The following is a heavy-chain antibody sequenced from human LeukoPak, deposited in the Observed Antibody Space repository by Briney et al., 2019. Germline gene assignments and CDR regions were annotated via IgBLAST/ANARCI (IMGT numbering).Heavy chain of an antibody. CDR2: IYYNGNT. V-gene: IGHV4-39*01. CDR1: GGSISSTSYY. Sequence: SETLSLTCTVSGGSISSTSYYWGWVRQPPGEGLEWIGTIYYNGNTFYNPSLKSRVTISVDTSKNQFSLILSSLTAADTAVYYCARHPSGWYGNWFDPWGQGTLVTVSS. CDR3: ARHPSGWYGNWFDP. D-gene: IGHD6-19*01. J-gene: IGHJ5*02.